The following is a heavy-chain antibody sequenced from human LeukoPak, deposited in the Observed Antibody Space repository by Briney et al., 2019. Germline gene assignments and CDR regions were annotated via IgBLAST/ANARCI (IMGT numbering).Heavy chain of an antibody. CDR2: DYCGGNT. CDR1: GFSVTTDSYC. V-gene: IGHV4-61*01. D-gene: IGHD3-10*01. CDR3: ARDHFGSLDS. Sequence: SETLSLTCTVSGFSVTTDSYCWGWIRQPPGKGLEWIGYDYCGGNTNYDPSLKRRVTISVDTSKNQFSLTLTSVTAADTAVYFCARDHFGSLDSWGQGILVSVSS. J-gene: IGHJ4*02.